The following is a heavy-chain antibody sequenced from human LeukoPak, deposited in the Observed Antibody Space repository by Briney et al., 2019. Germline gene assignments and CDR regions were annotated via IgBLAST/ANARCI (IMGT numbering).Heavy chain of an antibody. V-gene: IGHV3-23*01. Sequence: GGSLRLSCAASGFTFSSYAMSWVRQAPGKGLEWVSAISGSGGSTYYADSVKGRFTISRDNPKNTLYLQMNSLRAEDTAVYYCAKATVTSYYYYGMDVWGQGTTVTVSS. D-gene: IGHD4-17*01. J-gene: IGHJ6*02. CDR3: AKATVTSYYYYGMDV. CDR2: ISGSGGST. CDR1: GFTFSSYA.